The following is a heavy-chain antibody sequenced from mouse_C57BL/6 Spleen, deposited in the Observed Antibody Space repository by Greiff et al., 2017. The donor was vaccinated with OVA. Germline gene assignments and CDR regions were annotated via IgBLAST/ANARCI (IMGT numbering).Heavy chain of an antibody. J-gene: IGHJ1*03. CDR1: GFSFNTYA. CDR3: VRHRDWYFDV. V-gene: IGHV10-1*01. CDR2: IRSKSNNYAK. D-gene: IGHD3-1*01. Sequence: EVQLVESGGGLVQPKGSLKLSCAASGFSFNTYAMNWVRQAPGKGLEWVARIRSKSNNYAKYYADSVKDRFTISRDDSESMLCLQMNDLKTEDTAMYCCVRHRDWYFDVWGTGTTVTVAS.